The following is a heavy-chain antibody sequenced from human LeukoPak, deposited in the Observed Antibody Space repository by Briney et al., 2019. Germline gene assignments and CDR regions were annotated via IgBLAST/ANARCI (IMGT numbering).Heavy chain of an antibody. D-gene: IGHD3-10*01. V-gene: IGHV3-30-3*01. CDR3: ARDQFEYYGMDV. CDR1: GFTFSSYA. J-gene: IGHJ6*02. CDR2: ISYDGSNK. Sequence: GGSLRLSCAASGFTFSSYAMHWVRQAPGKGLEWVAVISYDGSNKYYADSVKGRFTISRDNSKNTLYLQMNSLRAEDTAVYYCARDQFEYYGMDVWGQGTTVTVSS.